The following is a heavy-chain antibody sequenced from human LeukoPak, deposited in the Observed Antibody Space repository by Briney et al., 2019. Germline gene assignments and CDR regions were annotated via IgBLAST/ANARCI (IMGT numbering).Heavy chain of an antibody. CDR2: IYSGGST. Sequence: PGGSLRLSCAASGFTVSINYMSWVRQAPGMGLGWVSVIYSGGSTYYADSVKGRFTISRDNSKNTLYLQMNSLRAEDTAVYYCARDLPYGGSPFDYWGQGTLVTVSS. CDR1: GFTVSINY. J-gene: IGHJ4*02. CDR3: ARDLPYGGSPFDY. V-gene: IGHV3-66*01. D-gene: IGHD4-23*01.